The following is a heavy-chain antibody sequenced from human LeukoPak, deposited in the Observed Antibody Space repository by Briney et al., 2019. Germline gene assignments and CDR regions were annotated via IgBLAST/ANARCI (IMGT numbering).Heavy chain of an antibody. CDR3: SRGLSDVY. V-gene: IGHV4-38-2*02. CDR1: GYSISSGYY. J-gene: IGHJ4*02. CDR2: IYHSGST. Sequence: PSETLSLTCTVSGYSISSGYYWGWIRQPPGKGLEWIGSIYHSGSTYYNPSLRGRVTISVDRSKNQFSLKLTSVTAADTAVYYCSRGLSDVYWGQGTLVTVSS.